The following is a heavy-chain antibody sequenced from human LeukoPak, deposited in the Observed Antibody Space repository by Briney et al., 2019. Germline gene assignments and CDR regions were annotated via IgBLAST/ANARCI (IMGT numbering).Heavy chain of an antibody. D-gene: IGHD2-21*02. J-gene: IGHJ4*02. V-gene: IGHV5-51*01. Sequence: GESLKISWKGSGYSFTTYLIGLVRQMPGKGLEWMGIVYPGESETPYTPSSQGHVTHSADKPTSTAYPQWSSLKAPDTAMYYCARLPYCGRDCYFDNSGQGTLVTVSS. CDR1: GYSFTTYL. CDR2: VYPGESET. CDR3: ARLPYCGRDCYFDN.